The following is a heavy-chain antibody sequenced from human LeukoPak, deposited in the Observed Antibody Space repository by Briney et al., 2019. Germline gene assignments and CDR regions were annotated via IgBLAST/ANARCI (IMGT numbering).Heavy chain of an antibody. J-gene: IGHJ4*02. Sequence: GGSLRLSCAASGFTVSSNYMSWVRQAPGKGLEWVSVIYSGGSTYYADSVKGRFTISRDNSKNTLYLQMNSLRAEDTAVYYCARESWAYSPFDSWGQGILVTVS. CDR1: GFTVSSNY. V-gene: IGHV3-53*01. D-gene: IGHD2-21*01. CDR2: IYSGGST. CDR3: ARESWAYSPFDS.